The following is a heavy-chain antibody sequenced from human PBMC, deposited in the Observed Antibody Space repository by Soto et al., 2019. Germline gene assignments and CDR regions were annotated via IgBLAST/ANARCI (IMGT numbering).Heavy chain of an antibody. V-gene: IGHV3-15*07. Sequence: PGGSLRLSCAASGFTFSNAWMNWVRQAPGKGLEWVGRIKSKTDGGTTDYAAPVKGRFTISRDDSKNTLYLQMNSLKTEDTAVYYCTTSIVGATNHDAFDIWGQGTMVTVSS. CDR3: TTSIVGATNHDAFDI. CDR2: IKSKTDGGTT. D-gene: IGHD1-26*01. J-gene: IGHJ3*02. CDR1: GFTFSNAW.